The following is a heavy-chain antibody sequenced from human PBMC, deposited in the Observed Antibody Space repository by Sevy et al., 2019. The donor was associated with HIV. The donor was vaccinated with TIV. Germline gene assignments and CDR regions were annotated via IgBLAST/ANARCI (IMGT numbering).Heavy chain of an antibody. CDR2: INPKSGGT. CDR3: ARDSVVVPAALSY. J-gene: IGHJ4*02. Sequence: ASVKVSCKASGYSFSDYYMHWVRQAPGQGLEWMGWINPKSGGTKFAQQFQGRVSLTRDTSISTAYMDLTRLSADDTAIYYCARDSVVVPAALSYWGQGTLVTVSS. D-gene: IGHD2-2*01. V-gene: IGHV1-2*02. CDR1: GYSFSDYY.